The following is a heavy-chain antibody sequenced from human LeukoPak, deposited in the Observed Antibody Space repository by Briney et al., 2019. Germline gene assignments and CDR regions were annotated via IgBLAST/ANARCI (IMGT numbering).Heavy chain of an antibody. CDR3: AKVSCTGGTCSSFDY. CDR1: GFTFSSFV. J-gene: IGHJ4*02. D-gene: IGHD2-8*02. V-gene: IGHV3-23*01. CDR2: ISGSGVYK. Sequence: GGSLRLSCAASGFTFSSFVMSWVRQAPGKGLEWVSSISGSGVYKYYTNSVKGRFTISRDNSKNTLYVQMNSLRAEDTAVYYCAKVSCTGGTCSSFDYWGQGTLATVSS.